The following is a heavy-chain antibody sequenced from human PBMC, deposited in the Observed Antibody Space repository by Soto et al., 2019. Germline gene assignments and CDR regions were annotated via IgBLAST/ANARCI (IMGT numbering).Heavy chain of an antibody. CDR3: ARWKGSSSYYFDY. Sequence: SETLSLTCAVSGGSISSSNWWSWVRQPPGKGLEWIGEIFHSGSTNYNPPLKSRITISGDKSKNLFSLKLSSVTAADTAVYYCARWKGSSSYYFDYWGQGTLVTVSS. CDR1: GGSISSSNW. CDR2: IFHSGST. D-gene: IGHD6-6*01. V-gene: IGHV4-4*02. J-gene: IGHJ4*02.